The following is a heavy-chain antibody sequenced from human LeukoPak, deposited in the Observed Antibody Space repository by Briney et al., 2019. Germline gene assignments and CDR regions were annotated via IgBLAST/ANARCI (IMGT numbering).Heavy chain of an antibody. Sequence: SETLSLTCTVSGGSISSYYWSWIRQPPGKGLEWIGYIYYSGSTNYNPSLKSRVTISVDTSKNQFSLKLSSVTAADTAVYYCARDRRFGVVGGGFDPWGQGTLVTVSS. J-gene: IGHJ5*02. D-gene: IGHD3-10*01. CDR2: IYYSGST. CDR1: GGSISSYY. V-gene: IGHV4-59*12. CDR3: ARDRRFGVVGGGFDP.